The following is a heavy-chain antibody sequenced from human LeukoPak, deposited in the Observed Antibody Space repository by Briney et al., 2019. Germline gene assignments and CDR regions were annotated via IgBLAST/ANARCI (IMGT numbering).Heavy chain of an antibody. CDR1: GYTFTNYA. V-gene: IGHV1-18*01. J-gene: IGHJ4*02. CDR3: ARGGSGWSRDY. D-gene: IGHD6-19*01. CDR2: ISAYNGNT. Sequence: ASVKVSCKASGYTFTNYAIGWVRQAPGQGLEWMEWISAYNGNTNYAQKLQGRVTLATDASSSTAYMELRSLRSDDTAVYYCARGGSGWSRDYWGQGTLVTVSS.